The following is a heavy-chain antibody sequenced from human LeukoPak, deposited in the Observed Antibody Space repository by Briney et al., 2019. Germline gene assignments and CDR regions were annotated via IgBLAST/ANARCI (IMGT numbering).Heavy chain of an antibody. CDR2: IIPIFGTA. J-gene: IGHJ6*02. CDR1: GYTFTGYY. Sequence: ASVKVSCKASGYTFTGYYMHWVRQAPGQGLEWMGGIIPIFGTANYAQKFQGRVTITADESTSTAYMELSSLRSEDTAVYYCARGGYSSGWYQGEDYYYGMDVWGQGTTVTVSS. CDR3: ARGGYSSGWYQGEDYYYGMDV. V-gene: IGHV1-69*13. D-gene: IGHD6-19*01.